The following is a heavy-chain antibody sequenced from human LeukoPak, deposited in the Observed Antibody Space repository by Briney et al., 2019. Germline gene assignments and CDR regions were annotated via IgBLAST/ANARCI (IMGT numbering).Heavy chain of an antibody. Sequence: ASVKVSCKASGYTFTGYYMHWVRQAPGQGLEWMGWINPNSGGTNYAQKFQGRDTMTRDTSISTAYMELSRLRSDDTAVYYCARVGAYYGSGSKQYYYYCMDVWGQGTTVTVSS. V-gene: IGHV1-2*02. D-gene: IGHD3-10*01. CDR2: INPNSGGT. CDR1: GYTFTGYY. CDR3: ARVGAYYGSGSKQYYYYCMDV. J-gene: IGHJ6*02.